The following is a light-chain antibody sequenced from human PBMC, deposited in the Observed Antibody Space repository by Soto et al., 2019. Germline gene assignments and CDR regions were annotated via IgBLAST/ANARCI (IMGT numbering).Light chain of an antibody. CDR3: QHYNNWPPYT. V-gene: IGKV1-6*01. CDR2: AAS. J-gene: IGKJ2*01. CDR1: QGIGND. Sequence: AIQMTQSPSSLSASVGDRVTITCRASQGIGNDLGWYQQKSGKAPKLLIYAASNLQSGVPSRFSGSGSGTDFTLTISGLQSEDFAVYYCQHYNNWPPYTFGQGTRLEIK.